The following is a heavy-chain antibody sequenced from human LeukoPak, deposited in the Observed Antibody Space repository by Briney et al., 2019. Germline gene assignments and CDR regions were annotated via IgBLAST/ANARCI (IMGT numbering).Heavy chain of an antibody. J-gene: IGHJ4*02. V-gene: IGHV1-69*04. CDR1: GGTFSSYA. Sequence: ASVKVSCKASGGTFSSYAISWVRQAPGQGLEWMGRIIPILGIANYAQKFQGRVTITADKSTSTAYMELSSLRSEDTDVYYCARDRALATEYYFDYWGQGTLVTVSS. CDR3: ARDRALATEYYFDY. CDR2: IIPILGIA. D-gene: IGHD5-12*01.